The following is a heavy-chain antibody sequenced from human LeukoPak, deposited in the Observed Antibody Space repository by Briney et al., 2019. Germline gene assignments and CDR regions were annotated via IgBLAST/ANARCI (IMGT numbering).Heavy chain of an antibody. V-gene: IGHV3-21*01. CDR2: ISSSSSYI. CDR1: GFTFSSYS. CDR3: ARVVTGRQDSSGYYSFDY. D-gene: IGHD3-22*01. Sequence: PGGSLRLSCAASGFTFSSYSMNWVRQAPGKGLEWVSSISSSSSYIYYADSVKGRFTISRDNAKNSLYLQMNSLRAEDTAVYYCARVVTGRQDSSGYYSFDYWGQGTLVTVSS. J-gene: IGHJ4*02.